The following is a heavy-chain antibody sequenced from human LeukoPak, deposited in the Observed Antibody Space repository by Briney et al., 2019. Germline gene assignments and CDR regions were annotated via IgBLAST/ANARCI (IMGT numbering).Heavy chain of an antibody. CDR1: GGSISSYY. CDR2: IYYSGST. D-gene: IGHD3-9*01. J-gene: IGHJ2*01. V-gene: IGHV4-59*08. Sequence: SETLSLTCTVSGGSISSYYWSWIRQPPGKGLEWIGDIYYSGSTNYNPSLKSRVTISVDTSKNQFSLKLSSVTAADTAVYYCARRAVDILTGYPYWYFDLWGRGTLVTVSS. CDR3: ARRAVDILTGYPYWYFDL.